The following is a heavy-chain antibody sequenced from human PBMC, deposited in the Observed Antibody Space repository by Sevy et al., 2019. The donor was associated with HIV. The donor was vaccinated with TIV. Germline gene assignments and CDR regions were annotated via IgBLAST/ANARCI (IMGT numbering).Heavy chain of an antibody. Sequence: SETLSLTCTVSGGSVSSGSYYWSWIRQPPGKGLEWIGYSYYSGSTSYNPSLKSRVTISVDTSKNQFSLKVSSVTAADTAVYYCARTRYYYDGYYFDYWGQGTLVTVSS. D-gene: IGHD3-22*01. CDR3: ARTRYYYDGYYFDY. CDR1: GGSVSSGSYY. J-gene: IGHJ4*02. V-gene: IGHV4-61*01. CDR2: SYYSGST.